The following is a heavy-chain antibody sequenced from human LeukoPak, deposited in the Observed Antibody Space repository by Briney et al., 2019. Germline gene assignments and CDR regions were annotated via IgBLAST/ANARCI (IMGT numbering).Heavy chain of an antibody. CDR3: ARERRGYNELTGYYTQNDY. V-gene: IGHV3-23*01. D-gene: IGHD3-9*01. J-gene: IGHJ4*02. Sequence: PGGSLRLSCAASGFTFSIFAMSWVRQVPGKGLEWVSAISGSGGSTYYADSVKGRFTVSRDNAKNSVHLQMNSLRAEDMALYYCARERRGYNELTGYYTQNDYWGQGTLVTVSS. CDR2: ISGSGGST. CDR1: GFTFSIFA.